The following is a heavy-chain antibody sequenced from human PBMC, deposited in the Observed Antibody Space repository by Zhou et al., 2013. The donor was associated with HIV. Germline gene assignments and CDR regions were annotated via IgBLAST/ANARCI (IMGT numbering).Heavy chain of an antibody. V-gene: IGHV1-2*02. Sequence: QVQVVQSGAEVKKPGASVKVSCTTSGYAFTAYYIHWVRQAPGQGPEWMGWINTQTGGTKYVQKFQGRVTMTRDTSISTAYMELSSLTSDDTAIYYCTKDCGLGGSRDYWGQGTLV. CDR1: GYAFTAYY. CDR2: INTQTGGT. J-gene: IGHJ4*02. D-gene: IGHD1-26*01. CDR3: TKDCGLGGSRDY.